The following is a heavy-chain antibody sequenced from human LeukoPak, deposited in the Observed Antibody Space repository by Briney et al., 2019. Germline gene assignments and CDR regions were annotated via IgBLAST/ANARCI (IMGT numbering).Heavy chain of an antibody. CDR3: ARHRRYSDWDVLITEGWFDP. CDR2: IYYSGST. CDR1: GGSISSSNYY. Sequence: KASETLSLTCTVSGGSISSSNYYWGWIRQPPGKGLEWIGSIYYSGSTYYNPSLKSRVTISVDTSKKQFSLKLSSVTAADTAVYFCARHRRYSDWDVLITEGWFDPWGQGTLVTVSS. J-gene: IGHJ5*02. V-gene: IGHV4-39*01. D-gene: IGHD3-10*01.